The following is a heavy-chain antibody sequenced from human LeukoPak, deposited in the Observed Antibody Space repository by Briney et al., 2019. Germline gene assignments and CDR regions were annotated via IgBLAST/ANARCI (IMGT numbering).Heavy chain of an antibody. CDR3: ARHPEGLRYFDY. CDR2: IYYSGSDS. V-gene: IGHV4-59*08. Sequence: PSETLSLTCTVSGGSISNYYWSWIRQPPGKGLEWIAYIYYSGSDSNCSPSLKSRLTMSVDTSKKQFSLKLRSVTAADTALYYCARHPEGLRYFDYCGQGILVTVSS. CDR1: GGSISNYY. J-gene: IGHJ4*02.